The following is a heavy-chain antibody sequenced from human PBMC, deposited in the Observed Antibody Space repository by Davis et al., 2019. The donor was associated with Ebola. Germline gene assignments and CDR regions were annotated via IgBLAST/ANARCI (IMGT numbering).Heavy chain of an antibody. D-gene: IGHD2-21*01. CDR1: GFTFSDYY. Sequence: GESLKISCAASGFTFSDYYMSWIRQAPGKGLEWVSYISSSSSYTKYADSVKGRFTISRDNAKNSLYLQMNSLRAEDTALYYCARGGQDGIVMVKGGFDYWGQGTLVTVSS. V-gene: IGHV3-11*06. CDR3: ARGGQDGIVMVKGGFDY. CDR2: ISSSSSYT. J-gene: IGHJ4*02.